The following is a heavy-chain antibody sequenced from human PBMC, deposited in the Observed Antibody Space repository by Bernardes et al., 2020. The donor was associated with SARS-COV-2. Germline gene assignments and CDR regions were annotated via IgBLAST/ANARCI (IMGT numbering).Heavy chain of an antibody. CDR2: ISWNSGSI. J-gene: IGHJ4*02. CDR1: EFTFDDYA. CDR3: AKVSGSGSDY. V-gene: IGHV3-9*01. D-gene: IGHD6-19*01. Sequence: GGSLRLSCAASEFTFDDYAMHWVRQAPGKGLEWVSGISWNSGSIGYADSVKGRFTISRDNAKNSLYLQMNSLRAEDTALYYCAKVSGSGSDYWGQGTLVTVSS.